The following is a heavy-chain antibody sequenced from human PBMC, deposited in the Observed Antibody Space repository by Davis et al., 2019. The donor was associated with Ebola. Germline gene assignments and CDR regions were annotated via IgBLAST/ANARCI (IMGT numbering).Heavy chain of an antibody. Sequence: PGGPLRLSCAASGFTFSNYGMHWVRQAPGEGLEWVAFIRYDGNKEYHADSVKGRFTISRDNSKNTVYLQMNNLRPEGTAIYSCARTPAAGFNIDFWGQGTLVAVSS. CDR1: GFTFSNYG. D-gene: IGHD6-13*01. CDR2: IRYDGNKE. J-gene: IGHJ4*02. V-gene: IGHV3-30*02. CDR3: ARTPAAGFNIDF.